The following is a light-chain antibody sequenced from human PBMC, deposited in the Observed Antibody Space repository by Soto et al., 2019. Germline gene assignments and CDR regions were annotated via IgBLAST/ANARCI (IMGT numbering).Light chain of an antibody. CDR3: QVWDSSSDHRVV. CDR1: LSDVGGQTF. V-gene: IGLV2-8*01. Sequence: QSALTQPPSASGSPGQSVTISCTGTLSDVGGQTFVSWYRQDPGKAPQLIIYDVTQRPSGVPKRFSGSNSGNTATLTITRVEAGDEADYHCQVWDSSSDHRVVFGGGTKLTVL. J-gene: IGLJ2*01. CDR2: DVT.